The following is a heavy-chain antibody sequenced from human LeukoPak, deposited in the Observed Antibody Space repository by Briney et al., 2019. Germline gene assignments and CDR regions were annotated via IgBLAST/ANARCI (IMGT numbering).Heavy chain of an antibody. CDR3: ARTAARRFDY. J-gene: IGHJ4*02. CDR1: GFTFSTYG. Sequence: GGSLRLSCAASGFTFSTYGMHWVRQAPGKGLEWVAVISYDESNTYYADSVKGRFTVSRDNSKNTLYLQMNSLRSDDTAVYYCARTAARRFDYWGQGTLVTVSS. V-gene: IGHV3-30*03. D-gene: IGHD6-6*01. CDR2: ISYDESNT.